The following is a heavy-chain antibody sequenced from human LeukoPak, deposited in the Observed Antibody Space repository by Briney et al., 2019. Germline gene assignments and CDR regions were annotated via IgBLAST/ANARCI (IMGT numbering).Heavy chain of an antibody. D-gene: IGHD4-17*01. CDR3: ARETGSAVGSTDFDY. CDR1: GFTFSSYA. CDR2: ISYDGSNK. Sequence: PGGSLRLSCAASGFTFSSYAIHWVRQAPGKGLEWVAVISYDGSNKYYADSLKGRFTISRDNSKNTLYLQMNSLRAEDTAVYYCARETGSAVGSTDFDYWGQGTLVTVSS. J-gene: IGHJ4*02. V-gene: IGHV3-30-3*01.